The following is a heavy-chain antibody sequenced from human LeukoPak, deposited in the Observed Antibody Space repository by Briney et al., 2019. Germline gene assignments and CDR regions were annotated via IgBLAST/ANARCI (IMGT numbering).Heavy chain of an antibody. CDR1: GFTVSSNY. V-gene: IGHV3-53*01. CDR2: IYSGGGT. CDR3: ARGAYDSSAYWAFDI. Sequence: VGSLGLSCVAPGFTVSSNYMSWVRQAPGKGLELVALIYSGGGTLYADSVKGRFTISRDNSKNTVFLQMSRLRAEDTAVYHCARGAYDSSAYWAFDIWGQGTMVTVSS. J-gene: IGHJ3*02. D-gene: IGHD3-22*01.